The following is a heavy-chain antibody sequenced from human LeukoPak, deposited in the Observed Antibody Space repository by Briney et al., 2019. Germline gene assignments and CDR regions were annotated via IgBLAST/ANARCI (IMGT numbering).Heavy chain of an antibody. CDR1: GYTFTSYA. Sequence: ASVKVSRKASGYTFTSYAMHWVRQAPGQRLEWMGWINAGNGNTKYSQKFQGRVTITRDTSASTAYMELSSLRSEDTAVYYCAREYYSSGWYPSTTYYYGMDVWGQGTTVTVSS. J-gene: IGHJ6*02. D-gene: IGHD6-19*01. V-gene: IGHV1-3*01. CDR3: AREYYSSGWYPSTTYYYGMDV. CDR2: INAGNGNT.